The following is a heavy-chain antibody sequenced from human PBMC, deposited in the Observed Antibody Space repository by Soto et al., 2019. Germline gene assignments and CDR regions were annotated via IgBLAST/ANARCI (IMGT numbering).Heavy chain of an antibody. D-gene: IGHD1-26*01. J-gene: IGHJ4*02. CDR3: ARDLDSGSYQGYY. CDR1: GGTFSSYT. V-gene: IGHV1-69*08. Sequence: QVQLVQSGAEVKKPGSSVKVSCKASGGTFSSYTISWVRQAPGQELEWMGRIIPSLGIANYAQKFQGRVTITADKSTSTAYMELSSLRSEDTAVYYCARDLDSGSYQGYYWGQGTLVTVSS. CDR2: IIPSLGIA.